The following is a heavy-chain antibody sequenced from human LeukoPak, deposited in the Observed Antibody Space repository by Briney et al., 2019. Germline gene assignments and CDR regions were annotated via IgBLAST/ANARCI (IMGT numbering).Heavy chain of an antibody. J-gene: IGHJ4*02. D-gene: IGHD3-10*01. V-gene: IGHV1-18*01. CDR1: GYTFTSYG. CDR3: ARDIGVGGAGSYYHY. CDR2: ISAYNGNT. Sequence: ASVKVSCKASGYTFTSYGISWVRQAPGQGLEWMGWISAYNGNTNYAQKLQGRVTMTTDTSTSTAYMELRSLRSDDTAVYYCARDIGVGGAGSYYHYWGQGTLVTVSS.